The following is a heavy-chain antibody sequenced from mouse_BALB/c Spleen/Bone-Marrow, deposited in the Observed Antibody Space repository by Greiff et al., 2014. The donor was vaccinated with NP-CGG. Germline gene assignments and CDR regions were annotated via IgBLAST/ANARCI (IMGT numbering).Heavy chain of an antibody. Sequence: QVQLKESGAELARPGASVKMSCKASGYTFTSYTMHWVKQRPGQGPEWIGYINPSSGYTNYNQKFKDKAILTADKSSSTAYMQLSSLTSEDSAVYYCARRYYGNPFDYWGQGTTLTVSS. J-gene: IGHJ2*01. CDR3: ARRYYGNPFDY. CDR2: INPSSGYT. D-gene: IGHD2-1*01. CDR1: GYTFTSYT. V-gene: IGHV1-4*01.